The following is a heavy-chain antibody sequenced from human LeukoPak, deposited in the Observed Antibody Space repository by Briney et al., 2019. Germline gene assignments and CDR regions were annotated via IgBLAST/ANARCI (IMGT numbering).Heavy chain of an antibody. CDR1: GGSISSSSYY. D-gene: IGHD2/OR15-2a*01. Sequence: SETLSLTCTVSGGSISSSSYYWGWIRQPPGKGLEWIGSIYYSGSTYYNPSLKSRVTISVDTSKNQFSLNLSSVTAADTALYYCVRGFTLFDPWGQGTLVTVSS. CDR3: VRGFTLFDP. V-gene: IGHV4-39*07. J-gene: IGHJ5*02. CDR2: IYYSGST.